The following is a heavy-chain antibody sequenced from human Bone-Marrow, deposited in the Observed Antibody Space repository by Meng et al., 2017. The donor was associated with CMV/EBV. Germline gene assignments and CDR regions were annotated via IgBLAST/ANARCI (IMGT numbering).Heavy chain of an antibody. CDR3: AKDLLAAPPDIDY. CDR1: GFTLATYA. J-gene: IGHJ4*02. Sequence: GGSLRPSCAASGFTLATYAMHWVRQPPGKGLLWVSRIYTDGTITTYADSVKGRFTISRDNAKNALYLQMNSLRPEDTAVYYCAKDLLAAPPDIDYWGQGTLVTVSS. D-gene: IGHD6-6*01. V-gene: IGHV3-74*01. CDR2: IYTDGTIT.